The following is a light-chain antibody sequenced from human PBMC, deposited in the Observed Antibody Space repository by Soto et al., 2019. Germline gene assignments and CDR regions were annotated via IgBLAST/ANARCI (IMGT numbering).Light chain of an antibody. CDR2: DAF. V-gene: IGKV3-15*01. CDR1: QNVKTR. CDR3: QQYDESPLL. J-gene: IGKJ4*01. Sequence: EKVMTQSPATLSVSPGERATLSCRASQNVKTRLAWYQQKPGQAPRLLIYDAFTSATGIPARFSGSASGTDFTLTISSLRSEDFAVYYRQQYDESPLLFGGRTTVE.